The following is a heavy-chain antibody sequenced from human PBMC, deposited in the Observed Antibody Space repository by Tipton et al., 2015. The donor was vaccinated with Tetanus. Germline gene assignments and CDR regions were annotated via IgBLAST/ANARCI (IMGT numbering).Heavy chain of an antibody. CDR2: IHSSSSYI. V-gene: IGHV3-21*01. J-gene: IGHJ3*02. Sequence: SLRLSCAASGFTFSTYSMNWVRQAPGKGLEWVSSIHSSSSYIYYADSVRGRFTISSDNARKSLYLQINSLRAEDTAVYYCASLIVGVNNLPDAFDIWGQGTMVTVSS. CDR1: GFTFSTYS. CDR3: ASLIVGVNNLPDAFDI. D-gene: IGHD1-26*01.